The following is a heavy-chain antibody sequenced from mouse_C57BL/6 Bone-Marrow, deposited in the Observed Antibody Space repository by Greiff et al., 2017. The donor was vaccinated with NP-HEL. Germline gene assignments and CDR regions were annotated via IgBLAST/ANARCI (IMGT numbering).Heavy chain of an antibody. CDR1: GFTFSSYG. V-gene: IGHV5-6*01. CDR3: ARKTDYDYDWYFDV. J-gene: IGHJ1*03. D-gene: IGHD2-4*01. CDR2: ISSGGSYT. Sequence: EVKLVESGGDLVKPGGSLKLSCAASGFTFSSYGMSWVRQTPDKRLEWVATISSGGSYTYYPDSVKGRFTISRDNAKNTLYRQMSSLKSEDTAMYYCARKTDYDYDWYFDVWGTGTTVTVSS.